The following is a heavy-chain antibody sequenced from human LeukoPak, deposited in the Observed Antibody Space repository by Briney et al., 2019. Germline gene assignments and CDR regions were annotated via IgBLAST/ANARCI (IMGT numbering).Heavy chain of an antibody. J-gene: IGHJ4*02. V-gene: IGHV3-7*01. Sequence: GGSLRLSCAASGFTFSHYWMSWVRQAPGKGLEWVANIKQDGSDKYYVGSVKGRFTISRDIAKNSLYLQMNSLRAEDTAVYYCARALWRTVVTAFGYWGQGTLVTVSS. CDR3: ARALWRTVVTAFGY. CDR1: GFTFSHYW. CDR2: IKQDGSDK. D-gene: IGHD4-23*01.